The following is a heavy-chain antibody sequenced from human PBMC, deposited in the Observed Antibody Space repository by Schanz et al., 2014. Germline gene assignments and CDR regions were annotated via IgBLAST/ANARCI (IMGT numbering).Heavy chain of an antibody. V-gene: IGHV1-46*01. CDR2: INSSGGGT. Sequence: VQLEQSGAEVKKPGSSVKVSCKASGGTFSSFGINWVRQAPGQGLEWMGYINSSGGGTSYAQKFQDRLTMTRDASTSTVYMELSSLRSEDTAVYYCASSGAGYSSSWDFDYWGQGTLVTVSS. D-gene: IGHD6-13*01. CDR3: ASSGAGYSSSWDFDY. CDR1: GGTFSSFG. J-gene: IGHJ4*02.